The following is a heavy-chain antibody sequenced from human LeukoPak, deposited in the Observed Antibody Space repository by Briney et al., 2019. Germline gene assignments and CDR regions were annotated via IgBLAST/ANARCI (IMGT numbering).Heavy chain of an antibody. V-gene: IGHV3-48*04. D-gene: IGHD5-24*01. J-gene: IGHJ4*02. CDR1: GFTFSAYS. CDR3: ARDGYNYFTTLFDY. CDR2: ISSSGSTI. Sequence: GGSLRLSCAASGFTFSAYSMNWVRQAPGKGLGWVSYISSSGSTIYYADSVKGRFTISRDNAKNSLYLQMNSLRAEDTAVYYCARDGYNYFTTLFDYWGQGTLVTVSS.